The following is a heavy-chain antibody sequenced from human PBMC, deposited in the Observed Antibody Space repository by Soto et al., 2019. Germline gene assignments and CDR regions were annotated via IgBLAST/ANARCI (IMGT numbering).Heavy chain of an antibody. CDR1: RDTFTSYY. CDR3: ARSSGGNFGIIIEGTNWFAP. D-gene: IGHD1-26*01. V-gene: IGHV1-46*01. Sequence: ASVNVSCKAPRDTFTSYYINWGRQAPGQGLECMGVINPHGGSTAYAQKFKGRVTLTRDTSASTVYMEVSSLTSEDTAMYYCARSSGGNFGIIIEGTNWFAPWGQGTLVTVSS. CDR2: INPHGGST. J-gene: IGHJ5*02.